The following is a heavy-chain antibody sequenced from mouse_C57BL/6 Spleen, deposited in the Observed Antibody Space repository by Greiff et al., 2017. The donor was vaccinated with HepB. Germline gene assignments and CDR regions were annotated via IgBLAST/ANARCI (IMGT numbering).Heavy chain of an antibody. V-gene: IGHV1-72*01. J-gene: IGHJ4*01. CDR1: GYTFTSYW. CDR2: IDPNSGGT. D-gene: IGHD1-1*01. Sequence: VQLQQPGAELVKPGASVKLSCKASGYTFTSYWMHWVKQRPGRGLEWIGRIDPNSGGTKYNEKFKSKATLTVDKPSSTAYMQLSSLTSEDSAVYYCARWRFITTVVATDYAMDYWGQGTSVTVSS. CDR3: ARWRFITTVVATDYAMDY.